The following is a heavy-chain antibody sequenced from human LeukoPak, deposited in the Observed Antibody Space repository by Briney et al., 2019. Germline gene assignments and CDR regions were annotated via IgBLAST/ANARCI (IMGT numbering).Heavy chain of an antibody. CDR1: GYTFTGYY. CDR2: INPNIGGT. V-gene: IGHV1-2*02. Sequence: GASVKVSCKPSGYTFTGYYMHWGRQSPGQGLEGMGWINPNIGGTNYAQKFQDRVTMTRDTSISPAYMELSRLRSDDTAVYYCARDFPSGGSGYWGQGTLVTVSS. CDR3: ARDFPSGGSGY. D-gene: IGHD2-15*01. J-gene: IGHJ4*02.